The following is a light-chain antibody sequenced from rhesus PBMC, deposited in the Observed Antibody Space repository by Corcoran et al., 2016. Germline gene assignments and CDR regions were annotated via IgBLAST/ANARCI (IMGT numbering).Light chain of an antibody. CDR1: QSLLDSEDGNTY. CDR2: EVS. V-gene: IGKV2-104*02. Sequence: DIVMTQTPLSLPVTPGEPASISCRSSQSLLDSEDGNTYLDWYLQKPGQSQQLLIYEVSNRPSGVPERFSGSGSDTDFTLKISRVEAEDVGVYYCMQALEFPLTFGGGTKVEIK. J-gene: IGKJ4*01. CDR3: MQALEFPLT.